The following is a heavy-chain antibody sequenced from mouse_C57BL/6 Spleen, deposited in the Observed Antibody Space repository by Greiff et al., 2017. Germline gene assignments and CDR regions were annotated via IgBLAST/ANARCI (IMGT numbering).Heavy chain of an antibody. CDR1: GYTFTSYW. CDR2: IHTNSGST. V-gene: IGHV1-64*01. CDR3: ARQGAYYDYDGWFAD. Sequence: QVQLQQPGAELVKPGASVKLSCTASGYTFTSYWMHWVKQRPGQGLEWIGMIHTNSGSTNYNEKFKSKATLTVDKSYSTAYMQLSSLTSEVSAVYYWARQGAYYDYDGWFADWGQGTLVTVSA. D-gene: IGHD2-4*01. J-gene: IGHJ3*01.